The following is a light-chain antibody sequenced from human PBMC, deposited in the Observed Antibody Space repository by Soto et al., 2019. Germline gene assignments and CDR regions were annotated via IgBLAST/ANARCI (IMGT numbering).Light chain of an antibody. CDR1: QGISSY. CDR3: QQLLSYPIT. Sequence: QLTQSPSFLSASVGERVTLTCRASQGISSYLAWYQQKPGKAPKLLIYAASTLQSGVPLRFSGSGSGTSFTLTISSLQPEDFATYYCQQLLSYPITFGQGTRLAI. V-gene: IGKV1-9*01. CDR2: AAS. J-gene: IGKJ5*01.